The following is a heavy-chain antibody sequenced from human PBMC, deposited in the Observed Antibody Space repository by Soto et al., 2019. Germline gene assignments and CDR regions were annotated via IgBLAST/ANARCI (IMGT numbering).Heavy chain of an antibody. CDR3: TTDAIVLTGYYKVDY. J-gene: IGHJ4*02. V-gene: IGHV3-15*07. CDR1: GFTFSNAW. Sequence: EVQLVESGGGLVKPGGSLRLSCAASGFTFSNAWMNWVRQAPGKGLEWVGRIKSKTDGGTTDYAAPVKGRFTISRDDSKNTLYLQMNSLKTEDTAVYYCTTDAIVLTGYYKVDYWGQGTLVTVSS. D-gene: IGHD3-9*01. CDR2: IKSKTDGGTT.